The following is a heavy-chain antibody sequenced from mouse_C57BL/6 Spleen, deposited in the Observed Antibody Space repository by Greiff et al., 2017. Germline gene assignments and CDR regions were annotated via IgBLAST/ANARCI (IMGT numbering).Heavy chain of an antibody. V-gene: IGHV1-50*01. J-gene: IGHJ4*01. Sequence: VQLQQPGAELVKPGASVKLSCKASGYTFTSYWMQWVKQRPGQGLEWIGEIDPSDSYTNYNQKFKGKATLIVDTSSSTAYMQLSSLTSEDSAVYYCARGATMVTTLYYYAMDYWGQGTSVTVSS. CDR1: GYTFTSYW. D-gene: IGHD2-1*01. CDR2: IDPSDSYT. CDR3: ARGATMVTTLYYYAMDY.